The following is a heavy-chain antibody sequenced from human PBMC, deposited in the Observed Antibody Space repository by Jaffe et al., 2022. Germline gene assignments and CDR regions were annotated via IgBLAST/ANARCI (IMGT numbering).Heavy chain of an antibody. CDR3: ARFLRYFDWPIYFDY. CDR2: IYPGDSDT. V-gene: IGHV5-51*03. Sequence: EVQLVQSGAEVKKPGESLKISCKGSGYSFTSYWIGWVRQMPGKGLEWMGIIYPGDSDTRYSPSFQGQVTISADKSISTAYLQWSSLKASDTAMYYCARFLRYFDWPIYFDYWGQGTLVTVSS. D-gene: IGHD3-9*01. J-gene: IGHJ4*02. CDR1: GYSFTSYW.